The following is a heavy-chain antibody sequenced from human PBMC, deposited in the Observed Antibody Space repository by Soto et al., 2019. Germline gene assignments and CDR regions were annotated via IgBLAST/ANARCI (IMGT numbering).Heavy chain of an antibody. Sequence: SETLPLTCTVSGGSISTYYWSWIRQPPGKGLEWIGYIYYGGSANYNPSLKSRVTISVDTSKKQFSLRLDSVTAADTAVYYCARGGHCTNGVCSALDYWGQGTLVTVSS. J-gene: IGHJ4*02. CDR2: IYYGGSA. V-gene: IGHV4-59*08. CDR1: GGSISTYY. CDR3: ARGGHCTNGVCSALDY. D-gene: IGHD2-8*01.